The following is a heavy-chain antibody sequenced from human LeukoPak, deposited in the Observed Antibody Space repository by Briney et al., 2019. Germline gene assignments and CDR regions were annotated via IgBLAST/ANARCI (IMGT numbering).Heavy chain of an antibody. Sequence: SETLSLTCTVSGGSVSSGNYCWSWIWQPPGKELEWIGYVHYSGTTNYNPSLKSRVIISMDTSKNQFSLKLSSVTAADTAVYYWAREHDSGRFAYWGRGPRVTVSS. CDR2: VHYSGTT. V-gene: IGHV4-61*01. J-gene: IGHJ4*02. CDR1: GGSVSSGNYC. D-gene: IGHD4-17*01. CDR3: AREHDSGRFAY.